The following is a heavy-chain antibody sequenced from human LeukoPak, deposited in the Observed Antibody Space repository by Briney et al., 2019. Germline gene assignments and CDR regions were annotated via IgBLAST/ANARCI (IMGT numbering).Heavy chain of an antibody. Sequence: KTSETLSLTCTVSGGSISSGSYYWSWIRQPPGKGLEWIGYIYYSGSTYYNPSLKSRVTISVDTSKNQFSLKLSSVTAADTAVYYCARINYDILTGWYYFDYWGQGTLVTVSS. CDR2: IYYSGST. V-gene: IGHV4-30-4*08. J-gene: IGHJ4*02. CDR3: ARINYDILTGWYYFDY. CDR1: GGSISSGSYY. D-gene: IGHD3-9*01.